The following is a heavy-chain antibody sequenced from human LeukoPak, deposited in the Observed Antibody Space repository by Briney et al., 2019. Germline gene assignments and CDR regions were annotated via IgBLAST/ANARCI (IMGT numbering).Heavy chain of an antibody. V-gene: IGHV3-7*01. J-gene: IGHJ3*02. Sequence: GGSLRLSCAASGFTFTSYWLSWVRQAPGKGLEWVANIKQDGSEKYYVDSVKGRFTISRDNAKNSLYLQMNSLRAEDTAMYYCARDATNMATVVLYGFDIWGQGTIVTVSS. D-gene: IGHD4-23*01. CDR1: GFTFTSYW. CDR3: ARDATNMATVVLYGFDI. CDR2: IKQDGSEK.